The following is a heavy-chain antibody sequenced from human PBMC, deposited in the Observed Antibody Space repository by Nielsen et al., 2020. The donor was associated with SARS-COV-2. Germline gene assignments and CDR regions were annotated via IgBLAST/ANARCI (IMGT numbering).Heavy chain of an antibody. D-gene: IGHD4-17*01. CDR1: GFTFSSYA. J-gene: IGHJ4*02. V-gene: IGHV3-11*01. CDR3: AKDTSYGDLHGTWDLGDY. Sequence: GESLKISCAASGFTFSSYAMSWIRQAPGKGLEWVSYISSSGSTIYYADSVKGRFTISRDNAKNSLYLQMNSLRAEDTALYYCAKDTSYGDLHGTWDLGDYWGQGTLVTVSS. CDR2: ISSSGSTI.